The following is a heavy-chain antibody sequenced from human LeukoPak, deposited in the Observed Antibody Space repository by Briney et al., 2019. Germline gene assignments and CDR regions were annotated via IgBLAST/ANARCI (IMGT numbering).Heavy chain of an antibody. CDR3: AREKRKYYYDSSGPDAFDI. Sequence: GASVKVSCKASGYTFTSYAMHWVRQAPGQRLEWMGWINAGNGNTKYSQEFQGRVTITRDTSASTAYMELSSLRSEDMAVYYCAREKRKYYYDSSGPDAFDIWGQGTMVTVSS. CDR1: GYTFTSYA. J-gene: IGHJ3*02. V-gene: IGHV1-3*03. CDR2: INAGNGNT. D-gene: IGHD3-22*01.